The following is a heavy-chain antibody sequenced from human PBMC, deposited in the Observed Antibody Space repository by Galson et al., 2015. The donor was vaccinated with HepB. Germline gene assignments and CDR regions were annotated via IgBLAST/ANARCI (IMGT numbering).Heavy chain of an antibody. CDR2: IYSGGST. V-gene: IGHV3-53*01. D-gene: IGHD3-22*01. Sequence: SLRLSCAASGFTVSSNYMSWVRQAPGKGLEWVSVIYSGGSTYYADSVKGRFTISRDNSKNTLYLQMNSLRAEDTAVYYCARDITYYYDSSGIISDAFDIWGQGTMVTVSS. CDR3: ARDITYYYDSSGIISDAFDI. CDR1: GFTVSSNY. J-gene: IGHJ3*02.